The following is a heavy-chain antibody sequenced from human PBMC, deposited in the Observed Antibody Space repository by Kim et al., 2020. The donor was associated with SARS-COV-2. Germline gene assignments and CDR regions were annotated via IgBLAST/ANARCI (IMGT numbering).Heavy chain of an antibody. J-gene: IGHJ5*02. CDR3: ARDRSIAAAGRGVWFDP. CDR2: INSDGSST. Sequence: GGSLRLSCAASGFTFSSYWMHWVRQAPGKGLVWVSRINSDGSSTSYADSVKGRFTISRDNAKNTLYLQMNSLRAEDTAVYYCARDRSIAAAGRGVWFDPWGQGTLVTVSS. V-gene: IGHV3-74*01. CDR1: GFTFSSYW. D-gene: IGHD6-13*01.